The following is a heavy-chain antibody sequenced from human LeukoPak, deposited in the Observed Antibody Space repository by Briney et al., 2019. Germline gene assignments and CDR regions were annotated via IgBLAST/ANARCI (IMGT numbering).Heavy chain of an antibody. CDR3: ARDILIAAAAYWFDP. V-gene: IGHV1-2*02. D-gene: IGHD6-13*01. CDR2: INPNSGGT. CDR1: GFTFTGYY. Sequence: GASVKVSCKASGFTFTGYYMHWVRQAPGQGLEWMGWINPNSGGTNYAQKFQGRVTMTRDTSISTAYMELSRLRSDDTAVYYCARDILIAAAAYWFDPWGQGTLVTVSS. J-gene: IGHJ5*02.